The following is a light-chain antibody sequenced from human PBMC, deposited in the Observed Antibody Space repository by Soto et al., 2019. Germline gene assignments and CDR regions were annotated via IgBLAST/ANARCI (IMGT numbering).Light chain of an antibody. CDR3: QQYGSSPRT. CDR1: QSVSSSY. V-gene: IGKV3-20*01. Sequence: EIVLTQSPGTLSLSPGERAALSSRASQSVSSSYLAWYQQKPGQAPRLLIYGASSRATGIPDRFSGSGSGTDFTLTISRLEPEDFAMYYCQQYGSSPRTFGQGTKVDIK. J-gene: IGKJ1*01. CDR2: GAS.